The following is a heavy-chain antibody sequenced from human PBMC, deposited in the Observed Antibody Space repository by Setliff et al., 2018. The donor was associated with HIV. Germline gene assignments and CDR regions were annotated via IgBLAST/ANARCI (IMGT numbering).Heavy chain of an antibody. J-gene: IGHJ5*02. Sequence: SETLSLTCTVSGDSITSGHFYGGWIRQAPGKGLEWSGNILDGRVTFFNPSLRGRVTISVEASKNQGYLNLRSVTAADSAVYHCARPHSGRGGGAYFDPWGQGILVTVSS. CDR1: GDSITSGHFY. CDR2: ILDGRVT. CDR3: ARPHSGRGGGAYFDP. V-gene: IGHV4-39*01. D-gene: IGHD6-19*01.